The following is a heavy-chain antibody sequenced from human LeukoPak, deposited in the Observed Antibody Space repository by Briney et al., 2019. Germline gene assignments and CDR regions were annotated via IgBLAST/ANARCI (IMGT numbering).Heavy chain of an antibody. CDR3: AKAYRPFDDTASMGV. Sequence: PGGSLRLSCAASGFTFSDYAMTWVRQAPGKGLEWVSAISGTGGSTFYVDSVKGRFTISRDKSRNTLYLQMNSLRVEDTALYYCAKAYRPFDDTASMGVWGQGTTVTVSS. D-gene: IGHD3-9*01. V-gene: IGHV3-23*01. CDR2: ISGTGGST. CDR1: GFTFSDYA. J-gene: IGHJ6*02.